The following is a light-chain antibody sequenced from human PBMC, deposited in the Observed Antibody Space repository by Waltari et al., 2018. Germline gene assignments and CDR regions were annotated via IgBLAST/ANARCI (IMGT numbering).Light chain of an antibody. J-gene: IGLJ3*02. V-gene: IGLV2-14*03. Sequence: HSALAQPASVSGSPGQSITISCTGTSSDVGASNYVSWYQQHPGKAPRLMIYDVNNWPSGVSNRFSGSKSGNTASLTISGLQAEDEADYYCSSFTRASSWVFGGGTKLTV. CDR2: DVN. CDR3: SSFTRASSWV. CDR1: SSDVGASNY.